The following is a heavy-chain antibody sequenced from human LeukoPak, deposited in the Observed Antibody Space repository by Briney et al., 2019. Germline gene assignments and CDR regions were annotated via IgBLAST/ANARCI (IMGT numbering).Heavy chain of an antibody. J-gene: IGHJ3*02. CDR3: ARQARYSGSGIAFDI. CDR2: IYPGDSDT. V-gene: IGHV5-51*01. Sequence: GESLKISCKGSGYSLTSNWIGWVRQMPGKGLEWMGIIYPGDSDTRYSPSFQGQVTISADKSISTAYLQWSSLKASDTAMYYCARQARYSGSGIAFDIWGQGTMVTVSS. CDR1: GYSLTSNW. D-gene: IGHD3-10*01.